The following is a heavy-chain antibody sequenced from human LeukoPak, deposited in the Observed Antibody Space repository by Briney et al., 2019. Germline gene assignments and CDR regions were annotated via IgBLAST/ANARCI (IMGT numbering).Heavy chain of an antibody. J-gene: IGHJ5*02. D-gene: IGHD6-13*01. V-gene: IGHV3-21*01. CDR2: ISSSSSYI. Sequence: GGSLRLSCAASGFTFSSYSMNWVRQAPGKGLEWVSSISSSSSYIYYADSVKGRFTISRDNAKNSPYLQMNSLRAEDTAVYYCATGIAALNWFDPWGQGTLVTVSS. CDR1: GFTFSSYS. CDR3: ATGIAALNWFDP.